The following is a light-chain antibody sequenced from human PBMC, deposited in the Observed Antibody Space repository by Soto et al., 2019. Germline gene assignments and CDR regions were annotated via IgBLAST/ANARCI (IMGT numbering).Light chain of an antibody. J-gene: IGKJ4*01. CDR3: LQHNSYPLT. V-gene: IGKV1-17*01. CDR1: QSISSY. Sequence: DIQMTQSPSSLSASIGDRVTITCRTSQSISSYLNWYQQKPGKAPKRLIYAASSLQSGVPSRFSGSGSGTEFTLTISSLRPEDFATYYCLQHNSYPLTFGGGTKVDI. CDR2: AAS.